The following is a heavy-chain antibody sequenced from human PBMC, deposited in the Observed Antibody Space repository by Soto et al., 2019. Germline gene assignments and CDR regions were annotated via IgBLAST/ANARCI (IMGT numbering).Heavy chain of an antibody. Sequence: EVQLVESGGGLVQPGGSLRLSCAASGFTFSSYWMHWVRQAPGKGLVWVSRINSDGSSTSYADSVKGRFTISRDNAKNTLYLQMNSLRAEDTAVYYCARATPGGDAFDIWGQATMVTVSS. CDR3: ARATPGGDAFDI. J-gene: IGHJ3*02. CDR1: GFTFSSYW. CDR2: INSDGSST. V-gene: IGHV3-74*01.